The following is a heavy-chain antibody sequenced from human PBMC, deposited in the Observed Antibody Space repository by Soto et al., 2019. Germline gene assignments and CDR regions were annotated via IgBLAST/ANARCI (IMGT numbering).Heavy chain of an antibody. J-gene: IGHJ4*02. CDR1: GGTFSSYA. D-gene: IGHD3-22*01. V-gene: IGHV1-69*01. Sequence: QVQLVQSGAEVKKPGSSVKVSCKASGGTFSSYAISWVRQAPGQGLEWMGGIIPIFGTANYAQKFQGRVTSTTDEYTSTAYMELSSLRSEYKAVYYCARLGYYYDSSGYYQEDVDYWGQGTLVTVSS. CDR3: ARLGYYYDSSGYYQEDVDY. CDR2: IIPIFGTA.